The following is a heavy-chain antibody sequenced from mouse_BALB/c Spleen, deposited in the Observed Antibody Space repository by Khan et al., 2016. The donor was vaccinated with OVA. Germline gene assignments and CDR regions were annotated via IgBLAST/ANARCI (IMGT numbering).Heavy chain of an antibody. CDR2: ISSGGSYT. V-gene: IGHV5-6*01. Sequence: EVELVESGADLVKPGGSLKLSCATSGFTFTTYGMSWVRQTPDKRLEWVAAISSGGSYTYYPASVKGRFTISRDNANNTLYLQMSSLKSEDTAIYYCTSLAYYYNSEGFAYWGQGTLVTVAA. CDR3: TSLAYYYNSEGFAY. D-gene: IGHD1-1*01. CDR1: GFTFTTYG. J-gene: IGHJ3*01.